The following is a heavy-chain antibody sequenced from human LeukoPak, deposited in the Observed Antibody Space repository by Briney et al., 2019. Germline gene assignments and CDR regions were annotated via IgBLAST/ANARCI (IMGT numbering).Heavy chain of an antibody. D-gene: IGHD3-9*01. Sequence: SETLSLTCTVSGGSISSYYWSWIRQPPGKGLEWIGYIYYSGSTNYNPSLKSRVTISVDTSKNQFSLKLSSVTAADTAEYYCARGGGLRYFDWLPTAGLDYWGQGTLVTVSS. V-gene: IGHV4-59*01. CDR2: IYYSGST. CDR1: GGSISSYY. J-gene: IGHJ4*02. CDR3: ARGGGLRYFDWLPTAGLDY.